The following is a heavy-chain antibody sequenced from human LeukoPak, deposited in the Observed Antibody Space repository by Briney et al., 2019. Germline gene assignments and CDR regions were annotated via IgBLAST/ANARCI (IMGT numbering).Heavy chain of an antibody. CDR1: GGSISSSSYY. V-gene: IGHV4-39*01. J-gene: IGHJ4*02. Sequence: SETPSLTCTVSGGSISSSSYYWGWIRQPPGKGLEWIGSIYYSGSTYYNPSLKSRVTISVDTSKNQFSLKLSSVTAADTAVYYCASRSRGVIDYWGQGTLVTVSS. CDR3: ASRSRGVIDY. D-gene: IGHD3-16*02. CDR2: IYYSGST.